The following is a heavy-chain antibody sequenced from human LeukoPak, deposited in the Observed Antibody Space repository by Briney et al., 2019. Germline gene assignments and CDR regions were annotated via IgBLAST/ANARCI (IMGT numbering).Heavy chain of an antibody. CDR2: IKGDGSQK. V-gene: IGHV3-7*03. D-gene: IGHD5-12*01. CDR1: GFSLSDHW. Sequence: RGSLRLSCAASGFSLSDHWLDWVPQAPGKGLEWVAHIKGDGSQKYYVDSVKGRFTISRDNAKTSLYLQMDSLRAEDTAVYDCARNRGWLQFDYWGQGTLVTVSS. J-gene: IGHJ4*02. CDR3: ARNRGWLQFDY.